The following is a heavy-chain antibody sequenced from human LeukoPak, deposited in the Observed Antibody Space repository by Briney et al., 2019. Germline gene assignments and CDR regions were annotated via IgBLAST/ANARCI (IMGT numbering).Heavy chain of an antibody. V-gene: IGHV1-2*02. D-gene: IGHD4-11*01. CDR2: INPNSGGT. Sequence: ASVKVSCKASGYTFTGCYMHWVRQAPGQGLEWMGWINPNSGGTNYAQKFQGRVTMTRDTSISTAYMELSRLRSDDTAVYYCARDLPPNSNFDYWGQGTLVTVSS. J-gene: IGHJ4*02. CDR1: GYTFTGCY. CDR3: ARDLPPNSNFDY.